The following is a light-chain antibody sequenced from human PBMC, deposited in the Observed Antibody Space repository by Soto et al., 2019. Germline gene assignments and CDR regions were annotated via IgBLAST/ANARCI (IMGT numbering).Light chain of an antibody. V-gene: IGLV2-11*01. CDR3: CSYAGSHTPWV. Sequence: QSALTQPRSVSGPPGQSVTISCTGTSSDVGGYNYVSWYQQHPGKAPKLMIYDVNKWPSGVPDRFSGSKSGNTASLTISGLQAEDEADYHCCSYAGSHTPWVFGGGTKLTVL. CDR2: DVN. CDR1: SSDVGGYNY. J-gene: IGLJ3*02.